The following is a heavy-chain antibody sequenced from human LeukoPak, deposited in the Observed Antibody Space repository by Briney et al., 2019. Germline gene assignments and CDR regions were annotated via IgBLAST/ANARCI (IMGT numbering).Heavy chain of an antibody. CDR3: ARDGVFYDSSGYYPAY. J-gene: IGHJ4*02. CDR1: GFTFSSYA. V-gene: IGHV3-30*04. Sequence: GGSLRLSCAASGFTFSSYAMHWVRQAPGKGLEWVAVISYDGSNKYYADSVKGRFTISRDNSKNTLYLQMNSLRAEDTAVYYCARDGVFYDSSGYYPAYWGQGTLVTVSS. CDR2: ISYDGSNK. D-gene: IGHD3-22*01.